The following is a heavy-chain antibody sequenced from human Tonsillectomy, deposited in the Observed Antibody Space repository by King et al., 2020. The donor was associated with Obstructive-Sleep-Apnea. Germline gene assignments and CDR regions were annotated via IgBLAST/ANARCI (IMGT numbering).Heavy chain of an antibody. CDR3: ARHERDDSSGYYYLYYFDY. Sequence: VQLQESGPGLVKPSETLSLTCTVSGGSISSYYWCWIRQPPGKGLEWIGYIYYSGSTTSNPSLESRVTISVDTSKNQFSLKLSSVTAADTAVYYCARHERDDSSGYYYLYYFDYWGQGTLVTVSS. CDR2: IYYSGST. CDR1: GGSISSYY. V-gene: IGHV4-59*08. D-gene: IGHD3-22*01. J-gene: IGHJ4*02.